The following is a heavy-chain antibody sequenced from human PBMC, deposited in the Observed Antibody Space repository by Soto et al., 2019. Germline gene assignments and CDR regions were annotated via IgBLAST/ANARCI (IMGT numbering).Heavy chain of an antibody. Sequence: VQLVESGGGLVKPGGSLRLSCAASGFTFSSYSMYWVRQAPGKGLEWVSSISHSSEYIYYADSVKGRFTISRDNPRNTVQLQMNSLRAGDTAVYFCVRVSGGQATVDYLGQGTLVTVSS. CDR3: VRVSGGQATVDY. J-gene: IGHJ4*02. D-gene: IGHD2-15*01. CDR2: ISHSSEYI. CDR1: GFTFSSYS. V-gene: IGHV3-21*01.